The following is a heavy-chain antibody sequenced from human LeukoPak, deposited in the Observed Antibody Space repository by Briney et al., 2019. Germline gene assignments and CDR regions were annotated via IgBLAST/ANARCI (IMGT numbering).Heavy chain of an antibody. J-gene: IGHJ4*02. Sequence: HPGGSLRLSCAASGFTFSSYSMHWVRQAPGKGLEWVAVISYDGSNKYYADSVKGRFTISRDNSKNTLYLQMNSLRSEDTAVYYCARPGIPEESVGPTGYWGQGTLVTVSS. CDR2: ISYDGSNK. CDR1: GFTFSSYS. D-gene: IGHD1-26*01. V-gene: IGHV3-30-3*01. CDR3: ARPGIPEESVGPTGY.